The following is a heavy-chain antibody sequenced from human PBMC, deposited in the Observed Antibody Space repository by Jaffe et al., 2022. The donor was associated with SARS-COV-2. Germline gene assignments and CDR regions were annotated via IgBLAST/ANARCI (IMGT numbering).Heavy chain of an antibody. D-gene: IGHD3-10*01. Sequence: QLQLVQSGAEVKKPGASVKVSCKASGYTFTGYYIYWVRQAPGQGLEWMGWINPNSGGTNYAQKFQGRVTMTRDTSISTAYMELNSLRSDDTAVYYCARDQWFGDFGHMNLWGQGTTVIVSS. J-gene: IGHJ6*02. V-gene: IGHV1-2*02. CDR3: ARDQWFGDFGHMNL. CDR1: GYTFTGYY. CDR2: INPNSGGT.